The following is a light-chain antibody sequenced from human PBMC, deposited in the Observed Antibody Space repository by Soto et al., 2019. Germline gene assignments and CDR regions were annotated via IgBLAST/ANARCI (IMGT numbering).Light chain of an antibody. J-gene: IGKJ2*01. Sequence: EIVLTQSPATLSLSPGERATLSCRASQSVGSYLAWYQQKSGQAPRLLIYDASSRATGIPARFSGSGSGTDFTLTISRLEPEDFAVYFCQQYGSSPYTFGQGTKVDI. CDR1: QSVGSY. CDR3: QQYGSSPYT. CDR2: DAS. V-gene: IGKV3-20*01.